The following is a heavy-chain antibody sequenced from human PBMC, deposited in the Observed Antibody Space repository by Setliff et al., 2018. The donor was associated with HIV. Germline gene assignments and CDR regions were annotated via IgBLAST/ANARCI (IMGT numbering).Heavy chain of an antibody. CDR2: INPSGGST. CDR1: GYTFTSYY. CDR3: ARAQGYCSSTSCYFQDLFDP. Sequence: ASVKVSCKASGYTFTSYYMHRVRQAPGQGLEWMGIINPSGGSTSYAQKFQGRVTMTRDTSTSTVYMELSSLRSEDTAVYYCARAQGYCSSTSCYFQDLFDPWGQGTLVTVSS. V-gene: IGHV1-46*01. J-gene: IGHJ5*02. D-gene: IGHD2-2*01.